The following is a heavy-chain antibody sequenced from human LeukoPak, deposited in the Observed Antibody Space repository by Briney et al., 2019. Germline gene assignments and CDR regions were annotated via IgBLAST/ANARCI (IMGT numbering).Heavy chain of an antibody. D-gene: IGHD6-19*01. CDR2: MNPNSGAS. V-gene: IGHV1-8*01. CDR1: GYTFTSYD. J-gene: IGHJ4*02. CDR3: ANIPGTVAGRGN. Sequence: ASVKVSCKASGYTFTSYDINWVRQATGQGLEWMGWMNPNSGASGCAQKFQGRVTLTRDTSMSTAYMEVSSLRFEDTAVYYCANIPGTVAGRGNWGQGTRVTVSS.